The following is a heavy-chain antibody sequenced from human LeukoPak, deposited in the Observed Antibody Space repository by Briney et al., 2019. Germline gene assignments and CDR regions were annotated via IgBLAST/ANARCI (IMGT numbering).Heavy chain of an antibody. CDR3: ARDGISRYGAFDI. Sequence: ASVKVSCKTFGYPFTAYYMYWVRQAPGQGPEWMGIINPSGGSTSYAQKFQGRVTMTRDMSTNTVYMELSSLRSDDTAVYYCARDGISRYGAFDIWGHGTMITVSS. J-gene: IGHJ3*02. CDR1: GYPFTAYY. D-gene: IGHD5-18*01. V-gene: IGHV1-46*01. CDR2: INPSGGST.